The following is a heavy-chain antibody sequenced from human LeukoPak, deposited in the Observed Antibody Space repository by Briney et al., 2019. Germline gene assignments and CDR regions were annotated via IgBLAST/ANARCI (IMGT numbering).Heavy chain of an antibody. D-gene: IGHD6-19*01. CDR1: GFTFSTYS. Sequence: QPGGSLRLSCAASGFTFSTYSMNWVRQAPGKGLEWVSGMSGSGGSTYYADSVKGRFTISRDNSKKTLNLQMNSLRAKDTAVYYCAKLASGAVAGYFDYWGQGILVTVSS. CDR2: MSGSGGST. J-gene: IGHJ4*02. CDR3: AKLASGAVAGYFDY. V-gene: IGHV3-23*01.